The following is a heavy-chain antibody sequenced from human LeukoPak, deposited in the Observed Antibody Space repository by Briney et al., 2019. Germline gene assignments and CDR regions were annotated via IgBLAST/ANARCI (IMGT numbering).Heavy chain of an antibody. V-gene: IGHV4-59*01. Sequence: SETLSLTCTVSGGPISSYYWSWIRQPPGKGLEWIGYIYYSGSTNYNPSLKSRVTISVDTSKNQFSLKLSSLTAADTAVYYCARGVVAAAGRTFDFWGQGTLVTASS. CDR3: ARGVVAAAGRTFDF. CDR1: GGPISSYY. CDR2: IYYSGST. D-gene: IGHD6-13*01. J-gene: IGHJ4*02.